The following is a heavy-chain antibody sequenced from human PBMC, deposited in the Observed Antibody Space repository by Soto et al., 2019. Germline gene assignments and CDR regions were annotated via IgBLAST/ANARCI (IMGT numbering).Heavy chain of an antibody. Sequence: ASVKVSCKASGYTFTNYAMHWVRQAPGQRLEWMGWINAGNGNTNYAQKLQGRVTMTTDTSTSTAYMELRSLRSDDTAVYYCARDEESIAAAGPPYNWFDPWGQGTLVTVSS. J-gene: IGHJ5*02. CDR2: INAGNGNT. CDR1: GYTFTNYA. D-gene: IGHD6-13*01. V-gene: IGHV1-3*01. CDR3: ARDEESIAAAGPPYNWFDP.